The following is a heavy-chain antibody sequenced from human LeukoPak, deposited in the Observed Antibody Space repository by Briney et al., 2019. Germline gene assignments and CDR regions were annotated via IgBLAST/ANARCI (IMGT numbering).Heavy chain of an antibody. CDR3: ARRSSSWPVPYYFDY. CDR1: GGSISSYY. D-gene: IGHD6-13*01. Sequence: SETLSLTCTVSGGSISSYYWSWIRQPPGKGLEWIGYIYYSGSTNYNPSLKSRVTISVDTSKNQFSLKLSSVTAADTAVYYCARRSSSWPVPYYFDYWGQGTLVTVSS. J-gene: IGHJ4*02. CDR2: IYYSGST. V-gene: IGHV4-59*08.